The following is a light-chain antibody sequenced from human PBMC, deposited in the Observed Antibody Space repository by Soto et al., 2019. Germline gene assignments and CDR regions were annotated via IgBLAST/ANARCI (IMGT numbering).Light chain of an antibody. J-gene: IGKJ1*01. Sequence: EIVLTQSPGTLFLSPGERATLSCRASQSVRSSSVAWYQQKPGQAPRLLIYGASSRATGIPDRFSGSGSGTDFTLTISRLEPADFAVYFCQQSGSSPTFGQGTKVEIK. CDR1: QSVRSSS. V-gene: IGKV3-20*01. CDR3: QQSGSSPT. CDR2: GAS.